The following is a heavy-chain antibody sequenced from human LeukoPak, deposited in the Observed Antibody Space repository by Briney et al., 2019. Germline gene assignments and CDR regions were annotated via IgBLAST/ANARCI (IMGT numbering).Heavy chain of an antibody. CDR2: MNPNSGNT. CDR3: ARDPAYSNPFYYHYYYMDV. V-gene: IGHV1-8*03. Sequence: ASVKVSCKASGYTFTSYDINWVRQATGQGLEWMGWMNPNSGNTGYAQKFQGRVTITRNTSISTAYMELSSLRSEDTAVYYCARDPAYSNPFYYHYYYMDVWGKGTTVTVSS. CDR1: GYTFTSYD. D-gene: IGHD6-13*01. J-gene: IGHJ6*03.